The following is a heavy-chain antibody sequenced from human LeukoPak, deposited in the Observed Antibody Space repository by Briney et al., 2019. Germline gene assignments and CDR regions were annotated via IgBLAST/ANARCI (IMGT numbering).Heavy chain of an antibody. D-gene: IGHD3-3*01. V-gene: IGHV1-2*02. CDR3: ARSCTIFGVGTRLHWFDP. CDR1: GYTFTGYY. Sequence: ASVKVSCKASGYTFTGYYMHWVRQAPGQGLEWMGWINPNSGGTNYAQKFQGRVTMTRDTSISTAYMELSRLRSDGTAVYYCARSCTIFGVGTRLHWFDPWGQGTLVTVSS. J-gene: IGHJ5*02. CDR2: INPNSGGT.